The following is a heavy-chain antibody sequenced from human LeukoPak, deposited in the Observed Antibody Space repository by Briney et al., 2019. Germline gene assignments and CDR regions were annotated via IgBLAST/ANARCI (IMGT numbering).Heavy chain of an antibody. D-gene: IGHD3-10*01. CDR2: INPNSGGT. CDR3: ARGGSGSYWY. Sequence: GASVKVSCKASGYTFTSYGISWVRQAPGQGLEWTGWINPNSGGTNYAQKFQGRVTMTRDTSISTAYMELSRLRSDDTAVYYCARGGSGSYWYWGQGTLVTVSS. CDR1: GYTFTSYG. J-gene: IGHJ4*02. V-gene: IGHV1-2*02.